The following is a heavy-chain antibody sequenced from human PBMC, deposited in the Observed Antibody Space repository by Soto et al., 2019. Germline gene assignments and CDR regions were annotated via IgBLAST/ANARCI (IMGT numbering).Heavy chain of an antibody. CDR2: ISYDGSNK. CDR1: GFTFSSYG. V-gene: IGHV3-30*18. CDR3: AKVSQATYYDILTGRDDAFDI. J-gene: IGHJ3*02. Sequence: GGSLRLSCAASGFTFSSYGMHWVRQAPGKGLEWVAVISYDGSNKYYADSVKGRFTISRDNSKNTLYLQMNSLRAEDTAVYYCAKVSQATYYDILTGRDDAFDIWGQGTMVTVSS. D-gene: IGHD3-9*01.